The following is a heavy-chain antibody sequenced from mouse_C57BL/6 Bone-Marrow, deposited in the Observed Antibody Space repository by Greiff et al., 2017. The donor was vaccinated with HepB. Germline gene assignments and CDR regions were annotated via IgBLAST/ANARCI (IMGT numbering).Heavy chain of an antibody. J-gene: IGHJ4*01. CDR2: IYPRSGNT. Sequence: QVQLKQSGAELARPGASVKLSCKASGYTFTSYGISWVKQRTGQGLEWIGEIYPRSGNTYYNEKFKGKATLTADKSSSTAYMELRSLTSEDSAVYFCARPFITTVVATWDFDYWGQGTSVTVSS. CDR1: GYTFTSYG. D-gene: IGHD1-1*01. CDR3: ARPFITTVVATWDFDY. V-gene: IGHV1-81*01.